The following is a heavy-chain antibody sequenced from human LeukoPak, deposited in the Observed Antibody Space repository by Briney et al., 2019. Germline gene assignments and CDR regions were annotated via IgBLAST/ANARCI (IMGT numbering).Heavy chain of an antibody. Sequence: PGGSLRLSCAASGFIFSDHYMGWIRQAPGKGLEWVSYIDKSGTNIDYADSVKGRFTVSRDNTRNSQFLQMNSLSAEDTAVYFCAREERRLYGNPDHWGQGTLVTVSS. J-gene: IGHJ4*02. D-gene: IGHD2/OR15-2a*01. CDR3: AREERRLYGNPDH. CDR1: GFIFSDHY. CDR2: IDKSGTNI. V-gene: IGHV3-11*01.